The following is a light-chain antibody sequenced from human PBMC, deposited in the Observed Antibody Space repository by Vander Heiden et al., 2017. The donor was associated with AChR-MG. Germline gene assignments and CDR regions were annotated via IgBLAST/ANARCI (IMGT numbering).Light chain of an antibody. V-gene: IGLV2-14*03. CDR2: DVS. CDR1: SSYLGIYNY. Sequence: QSALPHPASVSGSPGQSITISCTGTSSYLGIYNYVSWYQPHPGEAPKLMIYDVSNRPSGVASRFSGSKSGDTASLTISGLQVDDEADYYCSSYTSSSTLEVFGTGTKVTVL. CDR3: SSYTSSSTLEV. J-gene: IGLJ1*01.